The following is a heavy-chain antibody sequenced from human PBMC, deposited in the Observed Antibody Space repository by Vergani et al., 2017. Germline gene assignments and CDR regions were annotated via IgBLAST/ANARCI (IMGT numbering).Heavy chain of an antibody. CDR2: IYHSGST. Sequence: QVQLQESGPGLVKPSETLSLTCTVSGYSISSGYYWGWIRQPPGKGLEWIGSIYHSGSTYYNPSLKSRVAISVDTSKNQFSLKLSSVTAADTAVYYCARVWRAGRHNYDSSGYYDYWGQGTLVTVSS. CDR3: ARVWRAGRHNYDSSGYYDY. CDR1: GYSISSGYY. V-gene: IGHV4-38-2*02. D-gene: IGHD3-22*01. J-gene: IGHJ4*02.